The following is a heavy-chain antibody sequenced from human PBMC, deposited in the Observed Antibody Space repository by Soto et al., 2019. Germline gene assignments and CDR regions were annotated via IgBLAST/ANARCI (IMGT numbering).Heavy chain of an antibody. CDR2: IYWDDDD. J-gene: IGHJ4*02. V-gene: IGHV2-5*02. CDR3: AHRPRGYSYHFDY. D-gene: IGHD5-18*01. Sequence: QITLKESGPTLVKPTQTLTLTCTFSGFSLTTRGVCVGWIRQPPGKALAWLALIYWDDDDGYSPSLKSRLTVTMDTSKHLVVLTMINMDPVDTATYYGAHRPRGYSYHFDYWGQGTLVTVSS. CDR1: GFSLTTRGVC.